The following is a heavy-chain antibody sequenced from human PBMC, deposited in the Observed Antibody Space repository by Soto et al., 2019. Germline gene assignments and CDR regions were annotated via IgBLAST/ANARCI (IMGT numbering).Heavy chain of an antibody. J-gene: IGHJ4*02. CDR2: ISSSSSYI. CDR3: ARDGGYFDWLQYYFDY. CDR1: GVTFSSYS. D-gene: IGHD3-9*01. V-gene: IGHV3-21*01. Sequence: GGSMRLSCAASGVTFSSYSMNWVRQAPGKGLEWVSSISSSSSYIYYADSVKGRFTISRDNAKNSLYLQMNSLRAEDTAVYYCARDGGYFDWLQYYFDYWGQGTLVTVSS.